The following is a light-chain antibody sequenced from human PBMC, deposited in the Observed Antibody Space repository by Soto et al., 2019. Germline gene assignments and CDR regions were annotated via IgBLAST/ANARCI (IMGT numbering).Light chain of an antibody. CDR3: QQYNDWPQT. Sequence: MTQSPATLSVSPGERATLSCRASQSVSSNLAWYQQKPGQAPRLLIYGASTRATGIPDTFSGSGTATAFTLTISSLQYDDLAVYYCQQYNDWPQTCGQGTKGDIK. CDR2: GAS. CDR1: QSVSSN. J-gene: IGKJ1*01. V-gene: IGKV3-15*01.